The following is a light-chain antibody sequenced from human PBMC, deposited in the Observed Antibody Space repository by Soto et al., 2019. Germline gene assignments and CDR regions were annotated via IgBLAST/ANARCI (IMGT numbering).Light chain of an antibody. CDR3: QQYNNWPQT. CDR1: QSVSSN. J-gene: IGKJ4*01. CDR2: GAS. Sequence: DIVMTQSPATLSVSPGERATLSCRASQSVSSNLAWYQQKPGQAPRLLIYGASTRATGLPARFSGSGSGTEFTLTISSLQSEDFAVYYCQQYNNWPQTFGGGTNVDIK. V-gene: IGKV3-15*01.